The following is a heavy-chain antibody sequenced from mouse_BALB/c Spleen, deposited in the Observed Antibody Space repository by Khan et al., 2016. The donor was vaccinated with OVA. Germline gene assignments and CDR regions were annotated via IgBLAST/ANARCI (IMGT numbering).Heavy chain of an antibody. Sequence: QIQLVQSGPELKKPGETVKISCKASGYTLTDYGMNWVKQAPGKGLKWMGCINTYTGETTYADDFKGRFAFSLETSASTDYLQINNLKTEDTATYFCSRSNGNYWFAYWGQGTLVTVSA. CDR2: INTYTGET. CDR3: SRSNGNYWFAY. J-gene: IGHJ3*01. D-gene: IGHD2-1*01. V-gene: IGHV9-3-1*01. CDR1: GYTLTDYG.